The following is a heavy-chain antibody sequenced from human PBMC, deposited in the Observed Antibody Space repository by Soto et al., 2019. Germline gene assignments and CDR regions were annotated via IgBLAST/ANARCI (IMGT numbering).Heavy chain of an antibody. V-gene: IGHV1-18*01. CDR3: AFMVTFGDPSSMDV. CDR2: ISVHNGDT. J-gene: IGHJ6*02. CDR1: GQSFTTYG. Sequence: QVQLVQSGPEVKKPGASAKVSCKVSGQSFTTYGINWVRQATGQGLEWMGWISVHNGDTTYAQKFQDRVTMTRDTSTTTAYMELTDLSSDDTAVYYCAFMVTFGDPSSMDVWGQGTTVTVS. D-gene: IGHD3-16*01.